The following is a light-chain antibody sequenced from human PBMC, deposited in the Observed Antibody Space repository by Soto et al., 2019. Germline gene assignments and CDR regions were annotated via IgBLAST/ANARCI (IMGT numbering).Light chain of an antibody. J-gene: IGKJ1*01. V-gene: IGKV1-5*01. CDR2: DAS. CDR3: QQYHVYSPWT. Sequence: DIQMTQSPSTLSASVGDRVTITCRASKNINTWVAWYQQKPGKAPKLLIYDASSLESGVPSRFSGSGSGTEFTLTITSLQPDDFATYYCQQYHVYSPWTFGQGTKVDI. CDR1: KNINTW.